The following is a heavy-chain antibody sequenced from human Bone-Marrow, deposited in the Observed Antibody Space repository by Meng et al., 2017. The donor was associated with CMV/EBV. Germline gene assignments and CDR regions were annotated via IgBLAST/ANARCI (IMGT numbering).Heavy chain of an antibody. CDR1: GFTFSSYW. V-gene: IGHV3-23*01. CDR3: ASNLPAADY. D-gene: IGHD2-2*01. Sequence: GESLKISCAASGFTFSSYWMSWVRQAPGKGLEWVSAISGSGGSTYYADPVKGRFTISRDNAKNSLFLQMTSLRAEDTAVYFCASNLPAADYWGQGTLVTVSS. J-gene: IGHJ4*02. CDR2: ISGSGGST.